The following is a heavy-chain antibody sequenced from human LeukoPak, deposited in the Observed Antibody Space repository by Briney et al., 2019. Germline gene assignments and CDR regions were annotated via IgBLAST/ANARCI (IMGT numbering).Heavy chain of an antibody. Sequence: ASVKVSCKASGGTFSSYAISWVRQAPGQGLEWMGWISAYNGNTNYAQKLQGRVTITTDTSTSTAYMELRSLRSDDTAVYYCARDPMGRGGATDYWGQGTLVTVSS. CDR1: GGTFSSYA. V-gene: IGHV1-18*01. J-gene: IGHJ4*02. D-gene: IGHD1-26*01. CDR2: ISAYNGNT. CDR3: ARDPMGRGGATDY.